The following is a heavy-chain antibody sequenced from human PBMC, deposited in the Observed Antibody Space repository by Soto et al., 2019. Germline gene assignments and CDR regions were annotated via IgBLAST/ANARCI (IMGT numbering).Heavy chain of an antibody. Sequence: SCTAPSYTSTCYAMHWARPARLQRREWMGWINAGNGNTKYSQKFQGRVTITRDTSASTAYMELSSLRSEDTAMYYCAGDSYCSGGSCYSYYYYGMDVWGQGTTVTVSS. CDR1: SYTSTCYA. CDR3: AGDSYCSGGSCYSYYYYGMDV. J-gene: IGHJ6*02. CDR2: INAGNGNT. V-gene: IGHV1-3*01. D-gene: IGHD2-15*01.